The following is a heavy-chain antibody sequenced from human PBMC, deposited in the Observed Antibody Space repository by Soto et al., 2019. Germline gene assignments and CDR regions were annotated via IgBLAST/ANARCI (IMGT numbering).Heavy chain of an antibody. Sequence: EVQLLESGGGMVEPRGSLKLSCAASGFSFGTYVMNWVRQAPGKGLEWVSGISGSGGRVYSADSVKGRFTISRDNSRNTLYLQMNSLKTEDTAVYYCTTEDPSWLRGLEYWGQGTLVTVSS. CDR3: TTEDPSWLRGLEY. J-gene: IGHJ4*02. D-gene: IGHD5-12*01. CDR1: GFSFGTYV. CDR2: ISGSGGRV. V-gene: IGHV3-23*01.